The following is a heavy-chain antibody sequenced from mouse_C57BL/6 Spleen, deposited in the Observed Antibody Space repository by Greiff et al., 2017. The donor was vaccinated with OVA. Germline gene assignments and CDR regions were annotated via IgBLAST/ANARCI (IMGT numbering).Heavy chain of an antibody. V-gene: IGHV6-6*01. Sequence: DVMLVESGGGLVQPGGSMTLSCAASGFTFSDAWMGWVRQSPEKGLEWVAEIRNKANNHATYYAVSVKGRITISRDYSKSSVYLQMNSLTAEDAGIYYCARYDDDVMDYWGQGTSVTVSS. CDR3: ARYDDDVMDY. CDR1: GFTFSDAW. CDR2: IRNKANNHAT. J-gene: IGHJ4*01. D-gene: IGHD2-4*01.